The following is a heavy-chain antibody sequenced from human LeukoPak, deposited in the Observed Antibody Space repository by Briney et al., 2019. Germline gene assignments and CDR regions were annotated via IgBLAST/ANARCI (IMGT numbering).Heavy chain of an antibody. V-gene: IGHV3-30*02. Sequence: GGSLRLSCAASGFIFSSYGMHWVRQAPGKGLEWVAVIRYGGSNKYYADSVKGRFTISRDNSKNTLYLQMNSLRAEDTAVYYCAKDATEYDSSGYFDYWGQGTLVTVSS. D-gene: IGHD3-22*01. CDR2: IRYGGSNK. CDR3: AKDATEYDSSGYFDY. CDR1: GFIFSSYG. J-gene: IGHJ4*02.